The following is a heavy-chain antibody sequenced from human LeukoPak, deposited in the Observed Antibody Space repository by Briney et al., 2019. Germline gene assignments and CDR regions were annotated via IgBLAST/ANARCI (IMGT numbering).Heavy chain of an antibody. V-gene: IGHV3-30*04. D-gene: IGHD3-22*01. CDR2: ISNDGSNK. J-gene: IGHJ4*02. CDR3: VRDHYDSSGYLFDY. CDR1: GFSFSSHA. Sequence: GGSLRLSCAACGFSFSSHAMHWVRQAPGKGLEWVALISNDGSNKYYADSVKGRFTISRDNSKSTLYLQMNSLRDEDTAVYYCVRDHYDSSGYLFDYWGRGTLVSVSS.